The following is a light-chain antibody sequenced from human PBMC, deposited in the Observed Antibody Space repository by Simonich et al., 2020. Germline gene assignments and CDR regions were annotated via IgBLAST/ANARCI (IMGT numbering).Light chain of an antibody. CDR1: QSVLYSSNNKNY. J-gene: IGKJ1*01. CDR3: QQYYSTPQT. Sequence: DIEMTQSPDSLAVSLGERATINCKSSQSVLYSSNNKNYLAWYQQKPGQPPKLLIYWASTRESGVPDRFSGSGSGTDFTLTISSLQAENLAVYYCQQYYSTPQTFGQGTKVEIK. V-gene: IGKV4-1*01. CDR2: WAS.